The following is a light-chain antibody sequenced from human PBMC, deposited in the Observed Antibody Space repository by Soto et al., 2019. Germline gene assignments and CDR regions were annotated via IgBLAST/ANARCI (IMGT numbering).Light chain of an antibody. CDR3: SSYTSSSPRV. Sequence: QSALTQPASVSGSPGHSITISRTGTSSDVGGYNYVSWYQQHPGKAPQLMIYDVSNRPSGVSNRFSGSKSGNTASLTISGLQAEDEADYYCSSYTSSSPRVFGGGTTLTVL. CDR1: SSDVGGYNY. J-gene: IGLJ3*02. CDR2: DVS. V-gene: IGLV2-14*01.